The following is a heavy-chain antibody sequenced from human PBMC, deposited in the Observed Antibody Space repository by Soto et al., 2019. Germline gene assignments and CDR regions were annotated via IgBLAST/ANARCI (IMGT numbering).Heavy chain of an antibody. CDR2: ISWNSGSI. D-gene: IGHD6-6*01. J-gene: IGHJ4*02. CDR1: GFTFDDYA. Sequence: GGSLRLSCAPSGFTFDDYAMHWVRQAPGQALEWVSGISWNSGSIGYADSVKGRFTISRDNAKNSLYLQMNSLRAEDTALYYCARTGPLEYSSSPPDYWGQGTLVTVSS. CDR3: ARTGPLEYSSSPPDY. V-gene: IGHV3-9*01.